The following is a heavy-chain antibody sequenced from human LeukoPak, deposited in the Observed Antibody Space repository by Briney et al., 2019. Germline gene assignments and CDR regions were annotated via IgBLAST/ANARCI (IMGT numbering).Heavy chain of an antibody. Sequence: QAGGSLRLSCAASGFTFSTYAIHWVRQAPGKGLEWVAVISYDGNNKHYADSVEGRFTISRDNSKNTLYLQMNSLRAEDTAVYYCARDSLGSTTSCFAYWGQGTLVTVSS. CDR3: ARDSLGSTTSCFAY. V-gene: IGHV3-30-3*01. CDR2: ISYDGNNK. CDR1: GFTFSTYA. J-gene: IGHJ4*02. D-gene: IGHD2-2*01.